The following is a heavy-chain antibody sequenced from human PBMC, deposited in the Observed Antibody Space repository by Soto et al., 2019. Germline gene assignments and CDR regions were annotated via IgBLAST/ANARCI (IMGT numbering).Heavy chain of an antibody. CDR3: ARRGSSATTHDYYYYGMDV. J-gene: IGHJ6*02. Sequence: EVQLVQSGAEVKKPGESLRISCKGSGYSFTSYWISWVRQMPGKGLEWMGRIDPSDSYTNYSPSFQGHVTISPDKSISTAYLQWSSLKASDTAMYYCARRGSSATTHDYYYYGMDVWGQGTTVTVSS. CDR2: IDPSDSYT. V-gene: IGHV5-10-1*03. CDR1: GYSFTSYW. D-gene: IGHD6-6*01.